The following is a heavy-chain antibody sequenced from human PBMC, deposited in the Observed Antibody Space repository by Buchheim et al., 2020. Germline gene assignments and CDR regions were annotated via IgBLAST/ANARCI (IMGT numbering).Heavy chain of an antibody. CDR2: ISWDGGST. V-gene: IGHV3-43*01. D-gene: IGHD3-10*01. Sequence: EVQLVESGGVVVQPGGSLRLSCAASGFTFDDYTMHWVRQAPGKGLEWVSLISWDGGSTYYADSVKGRFTTSRDNSKNSLYLQMNSLRTEDTALYYCAKSYYGSGSYYGMDVWGQGTT. J-gene: IGHJ6*02. CDR3: AKSYYGSGSYYGMDV. CDR1: GFTFDDYT.